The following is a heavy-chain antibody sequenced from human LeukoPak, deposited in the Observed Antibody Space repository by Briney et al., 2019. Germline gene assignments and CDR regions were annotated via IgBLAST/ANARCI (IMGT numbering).Heavy chain of an antibody. D-gene: IGHD4-17*01. Sequence: PGGSLRLSCAASGFTFSSYWMHWVRQAPGKGLVWVSRSNTDGSSTSYADSVKGRFTISRDNAKNTLYLQMNSLRAEDTAVYYCARVRSGTETYYYYYMDVWGKGTTVTVSS. CDR2: SNTDGSST. CDR3: ARVRSGTETYYYYYMDV. CDR1: GFTFSSYW. V-gene: IGHV3-74*01. J-gene: IGHJ6*03.